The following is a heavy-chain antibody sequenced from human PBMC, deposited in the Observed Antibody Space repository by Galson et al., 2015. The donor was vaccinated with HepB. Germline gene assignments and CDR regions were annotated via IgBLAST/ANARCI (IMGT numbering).Heavy chain of an antibody. Sequence: SVKVSCKASGYTFTGYYMHWVRQAPGQGLEWMGIINPSGGSTSYAQKFQGRVTMTRDTSTSTVYMELSSLRSEDTAVYYCARDRGGSYYYYGMDVWGQGTTVTVSS. CDR1: GYTFTGYY. V-gene: IGHV1-46*01. CDR3: ARDRGGSYYYYGMDV. J-gene: IGHJ6*02. CDR2: INPSGGST. D-gene: IGHD1-26*01.